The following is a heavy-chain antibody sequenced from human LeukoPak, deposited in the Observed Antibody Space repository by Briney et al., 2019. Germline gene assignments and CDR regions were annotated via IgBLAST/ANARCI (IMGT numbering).Heavy chain of an antibody. CDR2: IYHSGST. CDR3: ARALGYCSSTSCYYYYYYYGMDV. CDR1: GGSISSSNW. J-gene: IGHJ6*02. Sequence: SGTLSLTCAVSGGSISSSNWWSWVRQPPGKGLEWIGEIYHSGSTNYNPSLKSRVTISVDTSKNQFSLKLSSVTAADTAVYYCARALGYCSSTSCYYYYYYYGMDVWGQGTTVTVSS. V-gene: IGHV4-4*02. D-gene: IGHD2-2*01.